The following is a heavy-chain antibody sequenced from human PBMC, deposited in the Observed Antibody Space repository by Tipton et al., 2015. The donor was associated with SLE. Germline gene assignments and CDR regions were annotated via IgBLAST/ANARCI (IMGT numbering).Heavy chain of an antibody. V-gene: IGHV3-74*01. CDR1: GFTFSSYW. CDR2: INSDGSST. J-gene: IGHJ6*03. Sequence: GSLRLSCAASGFTFSSYWVHWVRQAPGKGLVWVSRINSDGSSTTYAYSVKGRFTISRDNAKNTLYLQMNSLRAEDTAVYYCAREFPGSYYYMDVWGKGTTV. CDR3: AREFPGSYYYMDV.